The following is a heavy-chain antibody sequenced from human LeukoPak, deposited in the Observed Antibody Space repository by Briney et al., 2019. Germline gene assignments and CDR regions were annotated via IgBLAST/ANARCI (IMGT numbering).Heavy chain of an antibody. D-gene: IGHD3-10*01. CDR3: GRFVRGDYFDY. V-gene: IGHV3-66*01. CDR1: GFTFSSYA. CDR2: IYSGGST. J-gene: IGHJ4*02. Sequence: GGSLRLSCAASGFTFSSYAMHWVRQAPGKGLEWVSVIYSGGSTYYADSVKGRFTISRDNSKNTLYLQMNSLRAEDTAVYYCGRFVRGDYFDYWGQGTLVTVSS.